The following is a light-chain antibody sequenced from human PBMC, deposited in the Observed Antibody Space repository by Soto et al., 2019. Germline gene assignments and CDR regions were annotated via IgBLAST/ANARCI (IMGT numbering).Light chain of an antibody. CDR2: EGN. CDR3: SSYAGSSTPL. J-gene: IGLJ2*01. Sequence: QSALTQPASVSGSPGQSITISCTGTSSDVGSFNLVSWYQHHPGKAPKLIIYEGNKWPSGISSRFSGSMSGNTASLTIFGLQAEDEADYYCSSYAGSSTPLFGGGTKVTVL. CDR1: SSDVGSFNL. V-gene: IGLV2-23*01.